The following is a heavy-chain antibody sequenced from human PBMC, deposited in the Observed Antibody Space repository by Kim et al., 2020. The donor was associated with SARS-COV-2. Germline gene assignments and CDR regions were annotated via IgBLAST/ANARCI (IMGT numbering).Heavy chain of an antibody. Sequence: LSLTCAASGFTFSSYAMSWVRQAPGKGLEWVSAISGSGGSTYYADSVKGRFTISRDNSKNTLYLQMNSLRAEDTAVYYCAKAERYGSGSSILAYFDYWGQGTLVTVSS. V-gene: IGHV3-23*01. J-gene: IGHJ4*02. CDR1: GFTFSSYA. D-gene: IGHD3-10*01. CDR2: ISGSGGST. CDR3: AKAERYGSGSSILAYFDY.